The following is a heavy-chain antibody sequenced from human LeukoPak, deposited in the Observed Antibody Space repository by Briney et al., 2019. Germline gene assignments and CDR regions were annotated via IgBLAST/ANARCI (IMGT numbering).Heavy chain of an antibody. CDR3: ARASVGYCSGGSCYPGVY. D-gene: IGHD2-15*01. V-gene: IGHV1-2*02. CDR2: INPNSGGT. CDR1: GYIFTGYY. Sequence: ASVKVSCKASGYIFTGYYMHWVRQAPGQGLEWMGWINPNSGGTNYAQKFQGRVTMTRDTSISTAYMELSRLRSGDTAVYYCARASVGYCSGGSCYPGVYWGQGTLVTVSS. J-gene: IGHJ4*02.